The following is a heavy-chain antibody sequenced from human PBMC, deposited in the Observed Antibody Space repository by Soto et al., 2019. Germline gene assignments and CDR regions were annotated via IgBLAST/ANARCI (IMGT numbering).Heavy chain of an antibody. Sequence: VGSRILSCTSSVFNFDVSCFHWVLQAAVKWLEWVGRIRIKSTNYATVYAESVKGRFTISRDDSKNTAYLQINSLRSEDTAVSYCTRTDLNRRNRFPCLDHWGQGTLVNGS. CDR1: VFNFDVSC. CDR3: TRTDLNRRNRFPCLDH. J-gene: IGHJ4*02. V-gene: IGHV3-73*01. CDR2: IRIKSTNYAT.